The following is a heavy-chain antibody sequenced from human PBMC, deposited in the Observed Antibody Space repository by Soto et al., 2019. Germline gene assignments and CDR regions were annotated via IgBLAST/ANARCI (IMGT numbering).Heavy chain of an antibody. CDR2: INHSGST. V-gene: IGHV4-34*01. J-gene: IGHJ4*02. CDR3: ARDKITGLFDY. CDR1: GGSFSGYY. D-gene: IGHD2-8*02. Sequence: QVQLQQWGAGLLKPSETLSLTCAVYGGSFSGYYWTWIRQPPGTGLEWIGEINHSGSTNYNPSLKSRVTISVDTSKNQFSLKLTSVXAAXXXXYYCARDKITGLFDYWGQGTLVTVSS.